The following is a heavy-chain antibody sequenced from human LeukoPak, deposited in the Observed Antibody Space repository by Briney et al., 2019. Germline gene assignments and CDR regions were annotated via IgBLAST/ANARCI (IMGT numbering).Heavy chain of an antibody. J-gene: IGHJ3*02. CDR1: GFTFSSYS. Sequence: GGSLRLSCAASGFTFSSYSTNWVRQAPGKGLEWVSSISSSSSYIYYADSVKGRFTISRDNAKNSLYLQMNSLRAEDTAVYYCARPLFGGAFDIWGQGTMVTVSS. V-gene: IGHV3-21*01. CDR2: ISSSSSYI. CDR3: ARPLFGGAFDI. D-gene: IGHD3-16*01.